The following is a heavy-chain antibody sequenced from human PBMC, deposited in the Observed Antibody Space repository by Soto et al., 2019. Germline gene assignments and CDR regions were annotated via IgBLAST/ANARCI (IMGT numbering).Heavy chain of an antibody. Sequence: LRLSCTASGFTFGDYAMSWVRQAPGKGLEWVGFIRSKAYGGTTEYAASVKGRFTISRDDSKSIAYLQMNSLKTEDTAVYYCTRDRAGYYYGMDVWGQGTTVTVSS. V-gene: IGHV3-49*04. D-gene: IGHD6-19*01. J-gene: IGHJ6*02. CDR1: GFTFGDYA. CDR2: IRSKAYGGTT. CDR3: TRDRAGYYYGMDV.